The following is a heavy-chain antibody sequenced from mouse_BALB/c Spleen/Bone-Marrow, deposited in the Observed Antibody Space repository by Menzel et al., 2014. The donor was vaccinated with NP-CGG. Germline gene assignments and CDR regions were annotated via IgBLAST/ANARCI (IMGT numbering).Heavy chain of an antibody. CDR1: GYTFTSYW. D-gene: IGHD4-1*01. J-gene: IGHJ2*01. CDR2: IFPSETYT. V-gene: IGHV1-69*02. CDR3: TRDNWDY. Sequence: VKLKESGPELRRPGASGKLSCKASGYTFTSYWINWVKQRPGQGLEWIGNIFPSETYTNYNQKFKDKATLTVDKSSSTAYMQLSSPTSEDSAVYYCTRDNWDYCGQATTLTVSS.